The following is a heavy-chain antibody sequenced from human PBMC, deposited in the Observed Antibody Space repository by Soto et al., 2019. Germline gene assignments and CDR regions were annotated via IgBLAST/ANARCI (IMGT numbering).Heavy chain of an antibody. CDR3: VKDNNWEDPG. D-gene: IGHD1-26*01. V-gene: IGHV3-23*01. Sequence: VGSLRLSCAVSGFTFSSYEMNWVRQAPGKGLEWVSIISENSDTTFYADSVKGRFTVSRDNSKNTLYLQMNSLRAEDTAIYYCVKDNNWEDPGWGRGTLVTVSS. CDR1: GFTFSSYE. CDR2: ISENSDTT. J-gene: IGHJ4*02.